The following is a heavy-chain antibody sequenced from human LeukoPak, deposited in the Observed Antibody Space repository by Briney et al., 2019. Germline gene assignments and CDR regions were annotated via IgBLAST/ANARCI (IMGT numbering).Heavy chain of an antibody. CDR3: AKASWVSSADAVL. CDR2: LRGDGET. J-gene: IGHJ4*02. Sequence: GGSLRLSCAASGFIFSNYAMSWVRQAPARGLEWVSSLRGDGETFYADSVKGRFTLSRDDSRNTVYLQLNNLRVEDTAVYYCAKASWVSSADAVLWGQGTLVTVSS. CDR1: GFIFSNYA. D-gene: IGHD3-16*01. V-gene: IGHV3-23*01.